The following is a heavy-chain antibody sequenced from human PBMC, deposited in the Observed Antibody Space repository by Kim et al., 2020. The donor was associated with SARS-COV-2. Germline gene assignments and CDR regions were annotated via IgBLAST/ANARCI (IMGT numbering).Heavy chain of an antibody. J-gene: IGHJ1*01. Sequence: KGRFTISRDNAKNSLYLQMNSLRAEDTAVYYCASSESYCGGDCYSEYFQHWGQGTLVTVSS. D-gene: IGHD2-21*02. V-gene: IGHV3-11*04. CDR3: ASSESYCGGDCYSEYFQH.